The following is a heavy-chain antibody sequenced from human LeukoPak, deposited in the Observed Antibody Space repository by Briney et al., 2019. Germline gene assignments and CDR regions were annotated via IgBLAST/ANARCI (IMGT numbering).Heavy chain of an antibody. J-gene: IGHJ4*02. CDR1: GFTFSSYS. V-gene: IGHV3-48*01. Sequence: PGGSLRLSCAAPGFTFSSYSMNWVRQAPGKGLEWASYISSSSSTIYYADSVKGRFTISRDNAKNSLYLQMNSLRAEDTAVYYCAREPGVDYCDSSGYYWIGYWGQGTLVTVSS. D-gene: IGHD3-22*01. CDR3: AREPGVDYCDSSGYYWIGY. CDR2: ISSSSSTI.